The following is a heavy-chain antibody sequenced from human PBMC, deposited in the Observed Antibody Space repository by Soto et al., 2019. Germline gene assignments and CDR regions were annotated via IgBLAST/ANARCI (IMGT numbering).Heavy chain of an antibody. CDR1: GGTFSSYT. V-gene: IGHV1-69*02. Sequence: QVQLVQSGAEVKKPGSSVKVSCKASGGTFSSYTISWVRQAPGQGLEWMGRIIPILGIANYAQKFQGRVTITADKSTGAAYMELSSLRSEDTAVYYCASCMCSGYYYGMDVWGQGTTVTVSS. CDR2: IIPILGIA. D-gene: IGHD3-10*02. CDR3: ASCMCSGYYYGMDV. J-gene: IGHJ6*02.